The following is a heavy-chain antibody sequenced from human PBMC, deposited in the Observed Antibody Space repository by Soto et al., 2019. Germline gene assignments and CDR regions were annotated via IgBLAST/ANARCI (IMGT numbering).Heavy chain of an antibody. J-gene: IGHJ6*02. V-gene: IGHV3-33*01. CDR2: IWFDGSKK. CDR3: ARDRLVPYGYGMDV. Sequence: QMQLVESGGGVVQPGRSLRLSCAASGLTFRSYGIHWVRQAPGKGLEWVAVIWFDGSKKYYVDSVKGRFAVSRDNSKNTLYLQMNSLRVEDTAVYYCARDRLVPYGYGMDVWGQGTTVTVSS. D-gene: IGHD2-2*01. CDR1: GLTFRSYG.